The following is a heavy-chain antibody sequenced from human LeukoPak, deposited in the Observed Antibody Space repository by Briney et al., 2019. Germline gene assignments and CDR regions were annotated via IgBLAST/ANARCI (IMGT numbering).Heavy chain of an antibody. CDR1: GYTFTSYD. CDR3: ARGRYPTRITMVRGVIISSKHLFDP. D-gene: IGHD3-10*01. J-gene: IGHJ5*02. CDR2: MNPNSGNT. Sequence: ASVKVSCTASGYTFTSYDINWVRQATGQGLEWMGWMNPNSGNTGYAQKFQGRVTMTRNTSISTAYMELSSLRSEDTAVYYCARGRYPTRITMVRGVIISSKHLFDPWGQGTLVTVSS. V-gene: IGHV1-8*01.